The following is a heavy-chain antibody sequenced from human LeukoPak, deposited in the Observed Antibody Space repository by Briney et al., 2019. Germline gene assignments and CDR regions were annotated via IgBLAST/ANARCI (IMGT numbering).Heavy chain of an antibody. J-gene: IGHJ4*02. D-gene: IGHD3-10*01. CDR1: GGSISSGGYS. CDR2: IYHSGST. V-gene: IGHV4-30-2*01. CDR3: ARDQTYSGSGIYTYFDY. Sequence: SETLSLTCAVSGGSISSGGYSWSWIRQPPGKGLEWIGYIYHSGSTYYNPSLKSRVTISVDRSKNHFSLKLTSVTAADTAVYYCARDQTYSGSGIYTYFDYWGQGILVTVSS.